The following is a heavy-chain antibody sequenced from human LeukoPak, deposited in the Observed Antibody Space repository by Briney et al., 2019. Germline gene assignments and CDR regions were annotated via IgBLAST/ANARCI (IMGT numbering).Heavy chain of an antibody. J-gene: IGHJ3*02. Sequence: GGSLRLSCAASGFTFSSYSMNWVRQAPGKGLEWVSSIRSSNNYIYYADSVKGRFTISRDNSKNTLYLQMNSLRAEDTAVYYCARGRGAVISAFDIWGQGTMVTVSS. CDR2: IRSSNNYI. CDR3: ARGRGAVISAFDI. CDR1: GFTFSSYS. V-gene: IGHV3-21*01. D-gene: IGHD3-3*01.